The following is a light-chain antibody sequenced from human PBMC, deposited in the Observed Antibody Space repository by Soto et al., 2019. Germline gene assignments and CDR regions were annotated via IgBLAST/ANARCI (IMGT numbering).Light chain of an antibody. CDR3: SSYTTSSTRV. V-gene: IGLV2-14*01. Sequence: QAVLTQPPSASGSPGQSITIFCTGTSSDVGAYHYVSWYQQHPGKAPKLLIYEVTNRPSGVSNRFSGSKSGNTASLTISGLQAEDEADYYCSSYTTSSTRVFGPGTKLTVL. CDR2: EVT. J-gene: IGLJ1*01. CDR1: SSDVGAYHY.